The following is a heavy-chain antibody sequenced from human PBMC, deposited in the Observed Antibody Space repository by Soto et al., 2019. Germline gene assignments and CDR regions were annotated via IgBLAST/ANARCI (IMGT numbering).Heavy chain of an antibody. CDR2: ISFDGSDK. D-gene: IGHD1-20*01. V-gene: IGHV3-30*18. CDR3: AKDRDTAQYNWNPDS. CDR1: GFTFSTYG. J-gene: IGHJ5*01. Sequence: GGSLRLSCEVSGFTFSTYGMHWVRQAPGKGLEWVAVISFDGSDKHYIDSLKGRFTISRDNSKNTLYLQMNSLRPEDTAVYYCAKDRDTAQYNWNPDSWGQGALVTVSS.